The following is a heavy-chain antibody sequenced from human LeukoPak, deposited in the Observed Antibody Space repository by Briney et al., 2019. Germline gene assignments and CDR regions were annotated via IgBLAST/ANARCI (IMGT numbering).Heavy chain of an antibody. CDR1: GFTFSSYA. CDR2: ISDSGGST. D-gene: IGHD5-18*01. J-gene: IGHJ4*02. Sequence: PGGSLRLSCAASGFTFSSYAMSWVRQAPGKGLEWVSAISDSGGSTHYADSVKGRFTISRDNSKNTLFLQMNSLRAEDTAVYYCAKDLSSGVDTYYFDYWGQGTLVTVSS. V-gene: IGHV3-23*01. CDR3: AKDLSSGVDTYYFDY.